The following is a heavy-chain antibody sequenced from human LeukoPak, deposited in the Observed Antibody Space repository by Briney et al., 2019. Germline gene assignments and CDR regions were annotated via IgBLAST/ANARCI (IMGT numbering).Heavy chain of an antibody. V-gene: IGHV1-2*02. J-gene: IGHJ4*02. Sequence: ASVKVSCKASGYSFTAYYIHWVRQVPGQGPEWMGWINIDSGGTNYAQKFQGRVTMTRDTSISTAYMEMSSLRSDDTAVYYCAKDQVGGYYDSSGYAIDYWGQGTLVTVSS. CDR2: INIDSGGT. D-gene: IGHD3-22*01. CDR3: AKDQVGGYYDSSGYAIDY. CDR1: GYSFTAYY.